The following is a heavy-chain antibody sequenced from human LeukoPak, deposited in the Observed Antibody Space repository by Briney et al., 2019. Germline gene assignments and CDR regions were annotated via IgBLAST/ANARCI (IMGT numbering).Heavy chain of an antibody. J-gene: IGHJ4*02. Sequence: SETLSLTCTVSGGSISSYYWSWIRQPPGKGLEWIGYIYYSGSTNYNPSLKSRVTISVYTSKNQFSLKLSSVTAADTAVYYCARTITIFGVVDYWGQGTLVTVSS. CDR3: ARTITIFGVVDY. CDR2: IYYSGST. D-gene: IGHD3-3*01. CDR1: GGSISSYY. V-gene: IGHV4-59*01.